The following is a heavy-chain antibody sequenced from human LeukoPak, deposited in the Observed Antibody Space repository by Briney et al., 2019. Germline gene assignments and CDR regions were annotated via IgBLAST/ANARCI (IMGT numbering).Heavy chain of an antibody. V-gene: IGHV4-61*02. CDR2: MYSSGST. CDR3: ARGIALTGSTKGDWFDP. Sequence: PSETLSLTCTVSSGSISSGSYYWSWLRQPAGKGLEWIGRMYSSGSTNYNPSLQSRVTISRDTSKNQFSLNLSSVTAADTAIYYCARGIALTGSTKGDWFDPWGLGTLVTVSS. CDR1: SGSISSGSYY. J-gene: IGHJ5*02. D-gene: IGHD1-20*01.